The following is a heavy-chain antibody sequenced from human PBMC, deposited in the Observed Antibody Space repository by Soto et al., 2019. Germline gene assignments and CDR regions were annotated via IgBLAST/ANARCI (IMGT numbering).Heavy chain of an antibody. CDR1: GGSFSGYY. Sequence: SETLSLTCAVYGGSFSGYYWSWIRQPPGKGLEWIGEINHSGSTNYNPSLKSRVTISVDTSKNQFSLKLSSVTAADTAVYYCARDDGVGGMDVWGQGTKVTVS. CDR2: INHSGST. CDR3: ARDDGVGGMDV. V-gene: IGHV4-34*01. J-gene: IGHJ6*02. D-gene: IGHD3-3*01.